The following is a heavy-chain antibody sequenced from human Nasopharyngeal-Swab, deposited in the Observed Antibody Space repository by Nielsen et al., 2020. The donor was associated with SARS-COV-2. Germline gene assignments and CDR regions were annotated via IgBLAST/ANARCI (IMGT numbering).Heavy chain of an antibody. Sequence: VRQAPGKGLEWVAVISYDGSNKYYAGSVKGRFTISRDNSKNTLYLQMNSLRAEDTAVYYCAKLDMVRGVIITSYAFDIWGQGTMVTVSS. CDR3: AKLDMVRGVIITSYAFDI. CDR2: ISYDGSNK. V-gene: IGHV3-30*18. J-gene: IGHJ3*02. D-gene: IGHD3-10*01.